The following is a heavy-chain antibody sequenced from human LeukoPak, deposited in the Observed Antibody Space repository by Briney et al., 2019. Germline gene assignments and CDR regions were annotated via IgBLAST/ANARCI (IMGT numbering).Heavy chain of an antibody. Sequence: GGSLRLSCEVSEFTFSNAWMSWVRQAPGKGLEWVGRIKSKTDGGTIEYAAPVKGRFTISRDDSKNTLYLQMNSLKTEDTAVYYCGTDGGSAWCDNYWGQGTLVTVSS. CDR3: GTDGGSAWCDNY. D-gene: IGHD6-19*01. CDR1: EFTFSNAW. J-gene: IGHJ4*02. V-gene: IGHV3-15*01. CDR2: IKSKTDGGTI.